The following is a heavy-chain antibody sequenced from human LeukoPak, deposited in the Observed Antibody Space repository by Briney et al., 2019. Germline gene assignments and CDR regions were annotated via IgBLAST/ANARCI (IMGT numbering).Heavy chain of an antibody. CDR2: IYTSGST. CDR1: GGSISSSSYY. D-gene: IGHD5-18*01. J-gene: IGHJ4*02. Sequence: SETLSLTCTVSGGSISSSSYYWGWIRQPAGKGLEWIGRIYTSGSTNYNPSLKSRVTMSVDTSKNQFSLKLSSVTAADTAVYYCARGSVDTAMVDYWGQGTLVTVSS. V-gene: IGHV4-61*02. CDR3: ARGSVDTAMVDY.